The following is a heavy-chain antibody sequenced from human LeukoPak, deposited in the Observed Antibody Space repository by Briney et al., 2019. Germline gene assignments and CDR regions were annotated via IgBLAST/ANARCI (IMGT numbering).Heavy chain of an antibody. CDR2: INPNSGGT. CDR1: GYTFTGYY. Sequence: ASMKVSCKASGYTFTGYYMHWVRQAPGQGLEWMGWINPNSGGTNYAQKFQGRVTMTRDTSISTAYMELSRLRSDDTAVYYCARDFCFGELSPPPLYSHYYYRDVWGKGTTVT. J-gene: IGHJ6*03. CDR3: ARDFCFGELSPPPLYSHYYYRDV. D-gene: IGHD3-16*02. V-gene: IGHV1-2*02.